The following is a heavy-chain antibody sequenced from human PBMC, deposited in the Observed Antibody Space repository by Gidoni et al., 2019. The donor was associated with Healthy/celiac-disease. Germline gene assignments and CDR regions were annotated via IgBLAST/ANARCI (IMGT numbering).Heavy chain of an antibody. CDR1: GGTFSRYA. D-gene: IGHD3-10*01. CDR3: ARSFGELLPFDY. J-gene: IGHJ4*02. CDR2: IIPIFGTA. V-gene: IGHV1-69*01. Sequence: QVQLVQSGAAVKKPGSSVKVSCKASGGTFSRYAITWVRQAPGQGLEWMGGIIPIFGTANYAQKFQGRVTITADESTSTAYMELSSLRSEDTAVYYCARSFGELLPFDYWGQGTLVTVSS.